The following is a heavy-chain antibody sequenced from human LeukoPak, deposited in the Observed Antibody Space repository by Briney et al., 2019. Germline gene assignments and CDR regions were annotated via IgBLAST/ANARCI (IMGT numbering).Heavy chain of an antibody. V-gene: IGHV1-8*01. CDR2: INPNSGNT. Sequence: RGASVKVSCKASGYTFTSYDINWVRQATGQGLKWIAWINPNSGNTGYAQTFQGRVTMTRNTSISTVYLEMSSLRSEDTAVYYCARRGNGGGKLNAFDYWGQGTLVTVSS. CDR1: GYTFTSYD. CDR3: ARRGNGGGKLNAFDY. J-gene: IGHJ4*02. D-gene: IGHD2-8*01.